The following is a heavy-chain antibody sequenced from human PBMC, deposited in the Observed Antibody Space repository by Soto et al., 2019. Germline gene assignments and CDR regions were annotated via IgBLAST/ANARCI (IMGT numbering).Heavy chain of an antibody. CDR3: ASSHRLYDFWSGYYYDAFDI. Sequence: ASVKVSCKASGYTFTSYDINWVRQATGQGLEWMGWMNPNSGNTNYAQKLQGRVTMTTDTSTSTAYMELRSLRSDDTAVYYCASSHRLYDFWSGYYYDAFDIWGQGTMVTVSS. J-gene: IGHJ3*02. D-gene: IGHD3-3*01. CDR2: MNPNSGNT. CDR1: GYTFTSYD. V-gene: IGHV1-18*01.